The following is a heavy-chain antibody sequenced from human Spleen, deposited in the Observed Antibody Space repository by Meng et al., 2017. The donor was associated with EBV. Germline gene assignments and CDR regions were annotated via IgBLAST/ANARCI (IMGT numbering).Heavy chain of an antibody. CDR3: ARGPYYE. J-gene: IGHJ4*02. D-gene: IGHD1-26*01. CDR2: INQSGSI. Sequence: QVQLQQWGAGLLNPSETLSLTCAVSGGSFSSYYWSWIRQPPGKGLEWIGEINQSGSIYYNPSLMGRVTISGDTSRNQFSLKLISVTAADTAVYYCARGPYYEWGQGTLVTVSS. CDR1: GGSFSSYY. V-gene: IGHV4-34*01.